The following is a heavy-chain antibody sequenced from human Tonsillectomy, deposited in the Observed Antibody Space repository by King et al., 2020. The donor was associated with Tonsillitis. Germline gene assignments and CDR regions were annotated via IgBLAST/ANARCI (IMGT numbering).Heavy chain of an antibody. CDR1: GGSIRSYY. Sequence: QLQESGPGLVKPSETLSLTCTVSGGSIRSYYWSWIRQPPGKGLEWIGYIYYSGSTNYNPSLKSRVTISVDTSKNQFSLKLSSVTAADTAVYYCARRVGYYDILTGYSYYFDYWGQGTLVTVSS. CDR3: ARRVGYYDILTGYSYYFDY. V-gene: IGHV4-59*01. J-gene: IGHJ4*02. CDR2: IYYSGST. D-gene: IGHD3-9*01.